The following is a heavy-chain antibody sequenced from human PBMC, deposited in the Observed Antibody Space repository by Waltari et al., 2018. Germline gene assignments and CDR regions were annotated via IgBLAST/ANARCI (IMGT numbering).Heavy chain of an antibody. CDR1: GDSMSGGSW. Sequence: QLQLQQSGPGLVKPSETLSLTCAVSGDSMSGGSWWSWVRPTPGKGLEWVGQIHGNGRTNYNPSLEGRVTISMDMSNNKFSLRVSSATAADTAVYYCARDRGRGMFLDSWGQGILVSVSP. V-gene: IGHV4-4*02. D-gene: IGHD3-10*02. J-gene: IGHJ4*02. CDR3: ARDRGRGMFLDS. CDR2: IHGNGRT.